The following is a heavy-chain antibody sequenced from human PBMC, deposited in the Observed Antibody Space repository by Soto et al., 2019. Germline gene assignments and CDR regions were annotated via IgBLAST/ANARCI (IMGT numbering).Heavy chain of an antibody. Sequence: QVQLVQSGAEVKTPGASVTVSCKASGYTFTSYYLHWLRQARGQGLEWMGIITPSSGGTRFSQRFQDRVTMTRDTSTGTIYMDLRGLTFEDTAVYYGARSVSTKTAPIDYWGQGTLVTVSS. D-gene: IGHD4-17*01. CDR3: ARSVSTKTAPIDY. V-gene: IGHV1-46*01. CDR2: ITPSSGGT. J-gene: IGHJ4*02. CDR1: GYTFTSYY.